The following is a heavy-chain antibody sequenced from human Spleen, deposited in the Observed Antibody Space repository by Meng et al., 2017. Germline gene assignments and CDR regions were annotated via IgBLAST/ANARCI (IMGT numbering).Heavy chain of an antibody. D-gene: IGHD2-2*01. CDR2: ISSSSNYI. V-gene: IGHV3-21*01. J-gene: IGHJ4*02. Sequence: GGSLRLSCAASGFTFSTSILNWVRQAPGKGLEWVSSISSSSNYIYYADSVKGRFTISRDNSKNTLYLQMNSLRAEDTAVYYCARDGMYQLLLYLFDYWGQGTLVTVSS. CDR1: GFTFSTSI. CDR3: ARDGMYQLLLYLFDY.